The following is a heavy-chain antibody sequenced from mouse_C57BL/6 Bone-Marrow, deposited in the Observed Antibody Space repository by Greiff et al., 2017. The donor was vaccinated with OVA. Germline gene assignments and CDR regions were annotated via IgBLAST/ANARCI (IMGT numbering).Heavy chain of an antibody. CDR3: ARGGGITTVVAPFDY. CDR1: GYTFTSYW. CDR2: IYPGSGST. J-gene: IGHJ2*01. D-gene: IGHD1-1*01. Sequence: QVQLQQPGAELVKPGASVKMSCKASGYTFTSYWITWVKQRPGQGLEWIGDIYPGSGSTNYNEKFKSKATLTVDTSSSTAYMQLSILTSEDSAVYYCARGGGITTVVAPFDYWGQGTTLTVSS. V-gene: IGHV1-55*01.